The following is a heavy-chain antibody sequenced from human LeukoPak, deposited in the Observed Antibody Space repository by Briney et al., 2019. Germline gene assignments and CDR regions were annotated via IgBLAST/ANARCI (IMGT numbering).Heavy chain of an antibody. Sequence: SETLSLTCTVSGGSISSSSYYWGWIRQPPGKGLEWIGSIYYSGSTYYNPSLKSRVTISVDTSKNQFSLKLSSVTAADTAVYYCARSNIVVVPAAITDWFDHWGQGTLVTVSS. CDR1: GGSISSSSYY. CDR2: IYYSGST. D-gene: IGHD2-2*02. V-gene: IGHV4-39*01. J-gene: IGHJ5*02. CDR3: ARSNIVVVPAAITDWFDH.